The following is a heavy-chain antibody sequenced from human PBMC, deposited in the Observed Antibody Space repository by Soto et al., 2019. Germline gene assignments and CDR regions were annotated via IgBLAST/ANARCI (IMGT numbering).Heavy chain of an antibody. D-gene: IGHD1-1*01. J-gene: IGHJ4*02. CDR1: GFTFDHYG. CDR3: AKDPGDGFKTYYFDN. V-gene: IGHV3-30*18. Sequence: QVQLVESGGGVVQPGRSLRLSCAASGFTFDHYGMHWVRQAPGKGLQWVAVISYDGNSVYYADSVKGRFTISRDNSRNTLFLQINSLRVEDTAVYYCAKDPGDGFKTYYFDNWGQGTLVTVSS. CDR2: ISYDGNSV.